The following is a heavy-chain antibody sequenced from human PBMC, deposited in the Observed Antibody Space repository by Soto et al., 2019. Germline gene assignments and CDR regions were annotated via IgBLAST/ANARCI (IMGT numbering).Heavy chain of an antibody. J-gene: IGHJ4*02. CDR1: GYTFTIYA. Sequence: ASVKVSCKSSGYTFTIYAMHWVRQAPGQRLEWMGWINAGNGNTKYSQKFQGRVTITRDTSASTAYMELSSLRSEDTAVYYCARDPYSSGSIDYWGQGTLVTVSS. V-gene: IGHV1-3*01. CDR3: ARDPYSSGSIDY. D-gene: IGHD6-19*01. CDR2: INAGNGNT.